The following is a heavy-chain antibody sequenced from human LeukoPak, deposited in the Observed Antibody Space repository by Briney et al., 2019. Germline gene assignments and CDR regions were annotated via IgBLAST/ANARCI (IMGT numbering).Heavy chain of an antibody. CDR2: ISSSSYI. V-gene: IGHV3-21*06. D-gene: IGHD3-22*01. Sequence: GGSLRLSCAASGFTFSSYNINWVRQAPGKGLEWVSSISSSSYIYYADSVKGRFTISRDNAKNSLYLQMNSLRAEDTAVYYCARSTSVNYDSSGYSALDYWGQGTLVTVSS. CDR1: GFTFSSYN. J-gene: IGHJ4*02. CDR3: ARSTSVNYDSSGYSALDY.